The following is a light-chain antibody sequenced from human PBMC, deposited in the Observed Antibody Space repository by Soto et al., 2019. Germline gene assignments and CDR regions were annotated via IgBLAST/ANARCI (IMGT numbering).Light chain of an antibody. CDR1: SSDVGSYSR. V-gene: IGLV2-18*02. J-gene: IGLJ1*01. CDR2: EVS. Sequence: QSVLTQPPSVSGSPGQSVAISCTGTSSDVGSYSRVSWYQQPPGTAPKVMIYEVSNRPSGVPDRFSGSKSGNTASLTISGLQAEDEADYYCSSYTSSSTYVFGTGTKLTVL. CDR3: SSYTSSSTYV.